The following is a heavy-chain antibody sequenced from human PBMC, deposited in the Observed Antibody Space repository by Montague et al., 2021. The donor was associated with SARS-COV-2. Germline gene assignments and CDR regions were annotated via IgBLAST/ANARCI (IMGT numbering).Heavy chain of an antibody. D-gene: IGHD6-6*01. CDR2: MYYTGHT. V-gene: IGHV4-61*01. CDR3: ARSRANVPSRPGFDY. J-gene: IGHJ4*02. Sequence: SETLSLTCTVSDASVASGNFYWSWIRQPPGKGLEWIGYMYYTGHTNYXPSLESRVTMPVDPSKNQFSLTLTSVTAADTAVYYCARSRANVPSRPGFDYWGQGALVTVSS. CDR1: DASVASGNFY.